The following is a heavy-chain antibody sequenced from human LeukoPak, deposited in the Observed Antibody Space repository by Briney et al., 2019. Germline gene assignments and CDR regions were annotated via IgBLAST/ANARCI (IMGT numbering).Heavy chain of an antibody. CDR2: IYYSGST. CDR1: GGSISSYY. Sequence: PSETRSLTCTVSGGSISSYYWSWIRQPPGKGLECMGYIYYSGSTYYNPSLKSRVTISVDTSKNQFSLKLSSVTAADTAVYYCARGTEGKWELRSSFDYWGQGTLVTVSS. D-gene: IGHD1-26*01. V-gene: IGHV4-59*12. J-gene: IGHJ4*02. CDR3: ARGTEGKWELRSSFDY.